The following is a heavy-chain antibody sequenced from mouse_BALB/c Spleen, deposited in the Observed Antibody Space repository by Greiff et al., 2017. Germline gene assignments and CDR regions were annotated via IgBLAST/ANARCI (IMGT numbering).Heavy chain of an antibody. CDR1: GFTFSSYA. CDR2: ISSGGST. CDR3: ARNMITAMDY. J-gene: IGHJ4*01. V-gene: IGHV5-6-5*01. D-gene: IGHD2-4*01. Sequence: EVQLVESGGGLVKPGGSLKLSCAASGFTFSSYAMSWVRQTPEKRLEWVASISSGGSTYYPDSVKGRFTISRDNARNILYLQMSSLRSEDTAMYYCARNMITAMDYWGQGTSVTVSS.